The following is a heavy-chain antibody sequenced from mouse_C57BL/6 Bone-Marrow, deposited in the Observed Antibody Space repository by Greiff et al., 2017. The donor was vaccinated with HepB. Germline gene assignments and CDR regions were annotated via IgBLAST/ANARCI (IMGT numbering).Heavy chain of an antibody. J-gene: IGHJ2*01. CDR3: ASDFYDGYPYYFDY. Sequence: VQLKQSGAELVRPGSSVKMSCKTSGYTFTSYGINWVKQRPGQGLEWIGYIYIGDGYTEYNEKFKGKATLTADTSSSTSYMQLSSLTSEDSAIYVCASDFYDGYPYYFDYWGQGTTLTVSS. CDR1: GYTFTSYG. D-gene: IGHD2-3*01. V-gene: IGHV1-58*01. CDR2: IYIGDGYT.